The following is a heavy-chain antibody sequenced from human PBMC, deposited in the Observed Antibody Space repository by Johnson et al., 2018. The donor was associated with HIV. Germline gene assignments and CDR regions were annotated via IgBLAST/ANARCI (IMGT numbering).Heavy chain of an antibody. D-gene: IGHD7-27*01. Sequence: VQLVESGGGLIQPGGSLRLSCAASGFTVSSNYMSWVRQAPGKGLAWVSLIYSGGLTYYADSVMGRFTISRDNSKNTLYLQMNSLRAEDTAVYYCARDKANWGPSRDVGAFDIWGQGTMVTVSS. CDR2: IYSGGLT. J-gene: IGHJ3*02. CDR3: ARDKANWGPSRDVGAFDI. V-gene: IGHV3-66*03. CDR1: GFTVSSNY.